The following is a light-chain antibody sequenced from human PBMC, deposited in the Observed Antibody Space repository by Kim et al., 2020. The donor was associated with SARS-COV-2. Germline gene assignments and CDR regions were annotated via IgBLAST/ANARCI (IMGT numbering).Light chain of an antibody. CDR1: KLGDKY. CDR2: QDS. CDR3: QAWDSSTYV. V-gene: IGLV3-1*01. Sequence: VPPGQTASITCAGDKLGDKYACWYQQKPGQSPVLVIYQDSKRPSGIPERFSGSNSGNTATLTISGTQAMDEADYYCQAWDSSTYVFGTGTKVTVL. J-gene: IGLJ1*01.